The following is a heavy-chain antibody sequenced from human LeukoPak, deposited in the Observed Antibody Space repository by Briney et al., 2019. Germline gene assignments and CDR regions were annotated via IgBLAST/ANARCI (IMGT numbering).Heavy chain of an antibody. V-gene: IGHV4-61*02. CDR3: ATNSDDFWSGYYYYYYYMDV. CDR2: IYTSGST. J-gene: IGHJ6*03. Sequence: SQTLSLTCTVSGGSISSGSYYWSWIRQPAGKGLEWVGRIYTSGSTNYNPSLKSRVTISVDASKNQFSLKLSSVTAADTAVYYCATNSDDFWSGYYYYYYYMDVWGKGTTVTVSS. D-gene: IGHD3-3*01. CDR1: GGSISSGSYY.